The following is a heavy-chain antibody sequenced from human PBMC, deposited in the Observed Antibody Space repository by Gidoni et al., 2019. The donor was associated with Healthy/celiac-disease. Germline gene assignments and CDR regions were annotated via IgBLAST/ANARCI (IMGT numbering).Heavy chain of an antibody. CDR2: INAGNGNT. D-gene: IGHD3-9*01. Sequence: QVQLVQSGAEVKKPGASVKVSCKASGYTFTSYAMHWVRQPPGQRLEWMGWINAGNGNTKYSPKFQGRVTITRDTSASTAYMELSSLRSEDTAVYYCAREKLPYYDILTGYYSPYYYGMDVWGQGTTVTVSS. CDR3: AREKLPYYDILTGYYSPYYYGMDV. J-gene: IGHJ6*02. V-gene: IGHV1-3*01. CDR1: GYTFTSYA.